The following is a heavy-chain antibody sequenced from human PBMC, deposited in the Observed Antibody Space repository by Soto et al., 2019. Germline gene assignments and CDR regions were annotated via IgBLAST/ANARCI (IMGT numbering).Heavy chain of an antibody. V-gene: IGHV1-8*02. CDR2: VTPNSGGT. J-gene: IGHJ4*02. CDR3: ATQQYQQQLVK. CDR1: GYTFQTYD. Sequence: ASVKVSCKASGYTFQTYDIIWVRQATGQGLEWMGWVTPNSGGTVYAQKFQGRVTMTRDTSISTAYMELSSLRSDDTALYYCATQQYQQQLVKWGQRTLVTVSS. D-gene: IGHD1-1*01.